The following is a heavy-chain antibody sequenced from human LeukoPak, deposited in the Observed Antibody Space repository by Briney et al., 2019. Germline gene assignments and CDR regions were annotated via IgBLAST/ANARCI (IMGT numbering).Heavy chain of an antibody. CDR3: ARGPGYYYYYMDV. J-gene: IGHJ6*03. CDR1: GFTFSSYW. V-gene: IGHV3-74*01. Sequence: GGSLRLSCAASGFTFSSYWMHWVRQAPGKGLVWVSRINSDGSSTSYADSVKGRFTISRDNAKSTLYLQMNSLRDEDTAVYYCARGPGYYYYYMDVWGKGTTVTVSS. CDR2: INSDGSST.